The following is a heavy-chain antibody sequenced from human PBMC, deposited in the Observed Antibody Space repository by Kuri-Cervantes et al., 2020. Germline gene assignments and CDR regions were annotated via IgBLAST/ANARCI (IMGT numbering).Heavy chain of an antibody. J-gene: IGHJ4*02. CDR3: ARDGWVTMFHFDN. CDR1: GYTFTSYD. CDR2: MNPNSGNT. V-gene: IGHV1-8*01. Sequence: ASVKVSCKASGYTFTSYDINWVRQATGQGLEWMGWMNPNSGNTGYAQKFQGRVTMTRNTSISTAYMELSSLRSEDTAMYYCARDGWVTMFHFDNWGPGTLVTVSS. D-gene: IGHD3-10*02.